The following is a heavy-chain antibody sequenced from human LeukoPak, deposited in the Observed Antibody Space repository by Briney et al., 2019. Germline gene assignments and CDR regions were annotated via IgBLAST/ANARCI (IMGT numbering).Heavy chain of an antibody. D-gene: IGHD3-22*01. CDR2: INPNSGGT. CDR1: VYTFTDYY. CDR3: ARADRRGYTRGP. J-gene: IGHJ4*02. Sequence: ASVRVSCEASVYTFTDYYMHWVRQAPGQGLEWMGWINPNSGGTNYAQKFQGRVTMIRDTSISTIYMQLSRLSSDDTAVYYCARADRRGYTRGPWGQGTLVTVSS. V-gene: IGHV1-2*02.